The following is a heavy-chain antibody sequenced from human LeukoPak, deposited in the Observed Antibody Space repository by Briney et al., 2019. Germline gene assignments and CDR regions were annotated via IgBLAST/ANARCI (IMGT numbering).Heavy chain of an antibody. CDR2: IYYSGST. CDR3: ARHGGESIVAMILHAFDI. D-gene: IGHD5-12*01. J-gene: IGHJ4*02. Sequence: SETLSLTCTVSGGSISSYSWSWIRQPPGKGLEWIGSIYYSGSTNYNPSLKSRVTMSVDTSKNQFSLKLSSVTAADTAVYYCARHGGESIVAMILHAFDIWGQGTLVTVSS. CDR1: GGSISSYS. V-gene: IGHV4-59*08.